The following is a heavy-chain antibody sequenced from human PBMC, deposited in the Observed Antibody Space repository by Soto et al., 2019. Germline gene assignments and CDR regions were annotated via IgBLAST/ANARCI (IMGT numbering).Heavy chain of an antibody. J-gene: IGHJ4*02. D-gene: IGHD3-9*01. CDR2: IGYMFSSGST. V-gene: IGHV4-59*01. Sequence: SETLSLTCNVTGGSIRNYYWSWIRQPPGKGLEWIGYIGYMFSSGSTNYNPSLESRVTISGDTSNNHFSLTLTSVTAADTAVYYCARGASDFAWLPNDLWGRGTPVTVSS. CDR1: GGSIRNYY. CDR3: ARGASDFAWLPNDL.